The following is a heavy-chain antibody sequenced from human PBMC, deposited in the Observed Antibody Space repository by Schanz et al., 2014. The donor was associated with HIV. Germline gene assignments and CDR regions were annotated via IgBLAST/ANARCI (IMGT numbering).Heavy chain of an antibody. CDR1: GFTFSSYS. CDR3: VRLMSSDYDFYHYGMDV. Sequence: EVQLVESGGGLVKPGGSLRLSCAASGFTFSSYSMNWVRQAPGKRLEWVANIKQDESEKYYADSVKGRFTISRDNAKNSLYLQMNSLRAEDTAVYYCVRLMSSDYDFYHYGMDVWGQGTTVIVSS. J-gene: IGHJ6*02. D-gene: IGHD4-17*01. CDR2: IKQDESEK. V-gene: IGHV3-7*01.